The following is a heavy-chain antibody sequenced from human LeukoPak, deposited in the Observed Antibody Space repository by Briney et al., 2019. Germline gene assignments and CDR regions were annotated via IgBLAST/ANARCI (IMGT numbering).Heavy chain of an antibody. CDR3: ARGGVLYYGSGSYYYDS. CDR2: ISTSSSTI. D-gene: IGHD3-10*01. Sequence: PGGSLRLSCAASGFTFSTYSMNWVRQAPGKGLEWVSYISTSSSTIYYADSVKGRFTISRDNAKNSLYLQMNSLRDEDTAVYYCARGGVLYYGSGSYYYDSWGQGTLVTVSS. V-gene: IGHV3-48*02. J-gene: IGHJ5*01. CDR1: GFTFSTYS.